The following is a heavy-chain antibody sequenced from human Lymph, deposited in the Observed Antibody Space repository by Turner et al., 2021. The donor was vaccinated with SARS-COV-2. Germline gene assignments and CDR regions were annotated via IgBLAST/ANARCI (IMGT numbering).Heavy chain of an antibody. J-gene: IGHJ3*02. D-gene: IGHD2-15*01. CDR3: AAPYCSGGTCSDGFDI. CDR1: GLTFSSSA. V-gene: IGHV1-58*01. Sequence: QMQLLQSGPEVKKPGTSVKVSCKASGLTFSSSAVQWVRQARGQRLEWIGWIVVGSGNTNYAQKFQERVTITRDMSTSTAYMNLSSLRSEDTAVCYCAAPYCSGGTCSDGFDIWGQGTMVTVSS. CDR2: IVVGSGNT.